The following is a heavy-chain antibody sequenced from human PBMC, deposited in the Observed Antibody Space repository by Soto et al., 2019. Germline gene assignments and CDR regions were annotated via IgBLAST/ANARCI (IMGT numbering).Heavy chain of an antibody. J-gene: IGHJ4*02. CDR1: GLNFSTPM. D-gene: IGHD3-3*01. CDR3: TIARAVGKYYVGIDR. Sequence: GWPQRLSRATSGLNFSTPMVPWVCDGPGMGTMWVSQINRGGTITDDADSVKRRFNISRDSAKKTVYLEINSLGGDDTAVYYCTIARAVGKYYVGIDRWGQGXLVTVSS. CDR2: INRGGTIT. V-gene: IGHV3-74*01.